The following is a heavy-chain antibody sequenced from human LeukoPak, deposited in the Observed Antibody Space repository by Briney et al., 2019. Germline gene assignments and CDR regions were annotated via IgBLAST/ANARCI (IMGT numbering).Heavy chain of an antibody. V-gene: IGHV3-23*01. J-gene: IGHJ4*02. D-gene: IGHD3-9*01. CDR3: AKRLINDWSALEY. CDR1: GFTFNSYA. Sequence: PGGSLRLSCAASGFTFNSYAMTWVRQAPGKGLEWVSAISGSGGTTYYADSVRGRITISRDNSKSTLSLQMNSLGAEDTAVYYCAKRLINDWSALEYWGQGTLVTVSS. CDR2: ISGSGGTT.